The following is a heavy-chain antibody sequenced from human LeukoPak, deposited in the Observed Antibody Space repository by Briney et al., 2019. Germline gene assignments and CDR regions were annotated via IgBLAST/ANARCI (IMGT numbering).Heavy chain of an antibody. CDR3: VRDRGTYRPIDY. CDR1: AFSLNAYN. D-gene: IGHD1-26*01. Sequence: GGSLRLSCAASAFSLNAYNMNWVRQAPGKGLEWVSSISYTGTYIYYADSVKGRFTISRDNAQNSLYLQMNSLKAEDTAIYYCVRDRGTYRPIDYWGQGTLVTVSS. CDR2: ISYTGTYI. V-gene: IGHV3-21*04. J-gene: IGHJ4*02.